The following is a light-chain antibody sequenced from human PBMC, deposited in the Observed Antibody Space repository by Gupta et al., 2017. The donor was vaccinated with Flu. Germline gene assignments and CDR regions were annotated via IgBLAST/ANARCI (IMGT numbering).Light chain of an antibody. J-gene: IGKJ1*01. CDR1: QNVLYVSNNKSY. Sequence: SLGERATINCKSSQNVLYVSNNKSYLAWYQQKPGQPPELLINWASSRESGVPDRFSGSGSATDFPLTISSLQAEDVAVYYCQQYFSTPWTFGQGTSVEI. V-gene: IGKV4-1*01. CDR3: QQYFSTPWT. CDR2: WAS.